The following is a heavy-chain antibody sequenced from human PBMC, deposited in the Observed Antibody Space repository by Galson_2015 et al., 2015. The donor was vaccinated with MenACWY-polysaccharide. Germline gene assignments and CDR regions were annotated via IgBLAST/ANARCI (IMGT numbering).Heavy chain of an antibody. CDR3: ARGITSSN. J-gene: IGHJ4*02. Sequence: ASGFTFNTHWMHWVRQAPGKGLMWVSRINRDGSNTDYADSVKGRFTISRDNAKNTLFLQMNSLRAEDTAVYYCARGITSSNWGQGTLVTVSS. V-gene: IGHV3-74*01. D-gene: IGHD6-6*01. CDR2: INRDGSNT. CDR1: GFTFNTHW.